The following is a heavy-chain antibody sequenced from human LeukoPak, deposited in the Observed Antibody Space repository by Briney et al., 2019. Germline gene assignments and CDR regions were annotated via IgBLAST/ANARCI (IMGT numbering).Heavy chain of an antibody. J-gene: IGHJ6*03. CDR2: IYYSGST. CDR1: GGSISSGGYY. CDR3: ARGARDYYYMDV. Sequence: SSETLSLTCTVSGGSISSGGYYWSWIRQHPGKGLEWIGYIYYSGSTYYNPSLKSRVTISVDTSKNQFSLKLSSLTAADTAVYYCARGARDYYYMDVWGKGTTVTVSS. V-gene: IGHV4-31*03.